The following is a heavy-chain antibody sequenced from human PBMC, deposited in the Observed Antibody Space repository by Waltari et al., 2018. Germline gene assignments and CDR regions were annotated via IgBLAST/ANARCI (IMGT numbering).Heavy chain of an antibody. CDR1: GRSISRGSYY. V-gene: IGHV4-61*02. D-gene: IGHD3-10*01. J-gene: IGHJ4*02. CDR3: ARVLKWGVKAL. Sequence: QVQLQESGPGLVKPSQTLSLTCTVSGRSISRGSYYWSWIRQPAGKGLEWIGRIYTSGSTNYNPSLKSRVTISVDTSKNQFSLKLSSVTAADTAVYYCARVLKWGVKALWGQGTLVTVSS. CDR2: IYTSGST.